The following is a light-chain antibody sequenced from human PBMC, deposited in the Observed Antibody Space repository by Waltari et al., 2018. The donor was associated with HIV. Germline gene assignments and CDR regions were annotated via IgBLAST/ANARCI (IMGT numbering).Light chain of an antibody. Sequence: QSALTQPASVSGSPGQSITISCTGTSSDVGSYKLVSWYQQHPGKAPKRMIYEVNKRPGGVFKRFSSSKSGNTASLTSAGLQAEDEAAYYCCSYAGSPYVYGTGTKVTVL. V-gene: IGLV2-23*02. CDR2: EVN. CDR1: SSDVGSYKL. CDR3: CSYAGSPYV. J-gene: IGLJ1*01.